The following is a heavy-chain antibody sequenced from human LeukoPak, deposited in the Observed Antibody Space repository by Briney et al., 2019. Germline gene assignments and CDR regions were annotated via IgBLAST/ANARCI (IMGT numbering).Heavy chain of an antibody. J-gene: IGHJ6*03. V-gene: IGHV3-23*01. D-gene: IGHD2-2*01. CDR1: GFTFNSYA. CDR3: AKDLRVIVVTYYMDV. Sequence: GGSLRLSCAASGFTFNSYAMTWVRQAPGKGLEWVSSISGNGGSTYYTDSVKGRFTISRDNSRNTLYLQMNSLRAEDTAAYYCAKDLRVIVVTYYMDVWGKGTTVTVSS. CDR2: ISGNGGST.